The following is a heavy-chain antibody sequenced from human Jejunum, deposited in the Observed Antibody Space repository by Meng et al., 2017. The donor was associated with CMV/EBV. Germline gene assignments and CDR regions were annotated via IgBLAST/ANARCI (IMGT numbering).Heavy chain of an antibody. CDR3: AKDTTPDTRFNFDR. CDR2: IYTGSGTT. D-gene: IGHD1-1*01. Sequence: SGFAFSKYSMNWVRQTPGKGLEWVSIIYTGSGTTYYADSVQGRFTISRDDSKNTVYLQMNSLRAEDTAVYYCAKDTTPDTRFNFDRWGQGTPVTVSS. CDR1: GFAFSKYS. V-gene: IGHV3-23*03. J-gene: IGHJ4*02.